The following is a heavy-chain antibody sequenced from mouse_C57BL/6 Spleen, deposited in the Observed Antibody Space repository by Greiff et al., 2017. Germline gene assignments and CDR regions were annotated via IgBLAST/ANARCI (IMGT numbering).Heavy chain of an antibody. CDR1: GYTFTSYW. D-gene: IGHD1-1*01. Sequence: EVQLQQSGTVLARPGASVKMSCKTSGYTFTSYWMHWVKQRPGQGLEWIGAIYPGNSDTSYNQKFKGKAKLTAVTSASTAYMELSSLTNEDSAVYYCTRTSGSSYVDWYFDVWGTGTTVTVSS. CDR2: IYPGNSDT. CDR3: TRTSGSSYVDWYFDV. J-gene: IGHJ1*03. V-gene: IGHV1-5*01.